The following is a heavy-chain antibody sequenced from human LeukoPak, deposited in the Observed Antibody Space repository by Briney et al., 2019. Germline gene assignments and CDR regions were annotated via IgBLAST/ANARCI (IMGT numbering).Heavy chain of an antibody. Sequence: SETLSLTCTVSGGSISSYYWSWIRQPAGKGLEWIGRIYTSGSTNYNPSLKSRVTMSVDTSKNQFSLKLSSVTAADTAVYYCARVSPLTMAFGGVIAIDYWGQGTLVTVSS. J-gene: IGHJ4*02. V-gene: IGHV4-4*07. CDR3: ARVSPLTMAFGGVIAIDY. CDR2: IYTSGST. CDR1: GGSISSYY. D-gene: IGHD3-16*02.